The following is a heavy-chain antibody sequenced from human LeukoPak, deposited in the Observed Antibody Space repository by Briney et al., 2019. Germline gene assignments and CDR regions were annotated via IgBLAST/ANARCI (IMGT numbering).Heavy chain of an antibody. J-gene: IGHJ4*02. V-gene: IGHV1-3*01. D-gene: IGHD1-14*01. CDR3: AKGAGFAEPLPDY. CDR1: GYTFTFSGHY. CDR2: INAGHGNT. Sequence: GASVKVSCKASGYTFTFSGHYMHWVRQAPGQGLEWMGWINAGHGNTKYSQNFQARVTIARDTSASTAYMELRSLRSEDTAVYYCAKGAGFAEPLPDYWGQGTLVTVSS.